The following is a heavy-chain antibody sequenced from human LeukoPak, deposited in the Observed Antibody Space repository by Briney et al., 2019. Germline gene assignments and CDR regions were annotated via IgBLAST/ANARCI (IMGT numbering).Heavy chain of an antibody. D-gene: IGHD3-22*01. J-gene: IGHJ5*02. CDR3: ARESYYYDSSGYYLNWFDP. CDR2: ISSSGSTI. V-gene: IGHV3-48*03. CDR1: GFTFSSYE. Sequence: GGSLRLSCAASGFTFSSYEMNWVRQAPGKGLEWVSYISSSGSTIYYADSVKGRFTISRDNAKNSLYLQMNSLGAEDTAVYYCARESYYYDSSGYYLNWFDPWGQGTLVTVSS.